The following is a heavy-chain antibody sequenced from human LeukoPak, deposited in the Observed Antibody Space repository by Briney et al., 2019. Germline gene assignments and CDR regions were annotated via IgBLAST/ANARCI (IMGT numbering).Heavy chain of an antibody. J-gene: IGHJ5*02. Sequence: GGSLRLSCAASGFTFSSYWMHWVRQAPGKGLVWVSRINSDGRSTSYADSVKGRFTISRDNAKNTLYLQMNSLRAEDTAVYYCARGRRIQLWLDNWFDPWGQGTLVTVSS. V-gene: IGHV3-74*01. CDR3: ARGRRIQLWLDNWFDP. CDR1: GFTFSSYW. CDR2: INSDGRST. D-gene: IGHD5-18*01.